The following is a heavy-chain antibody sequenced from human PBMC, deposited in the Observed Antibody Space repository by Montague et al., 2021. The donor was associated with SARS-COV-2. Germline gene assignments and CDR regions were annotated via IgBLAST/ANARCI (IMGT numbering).Heavy chain of an antibody. CDR1: GFTFSSYE. CDR3: ARRGYCSGTSCWALDY. CDR2: ISSSGSTI. J-gene: IGHJ4*02. V-gene: IGHV3-48*03. D-gene: IGHD2-2*01. Sequence: SLRLSCAASGFTFSSYEMNWVRQAPGKGLEWVSYISSSGSTIYYADSVKGQFTISRDNAKNSLYLQMNSLRAEDTAVYYCARRGYCSGTSCWALDYWGQGTLVTVSS.